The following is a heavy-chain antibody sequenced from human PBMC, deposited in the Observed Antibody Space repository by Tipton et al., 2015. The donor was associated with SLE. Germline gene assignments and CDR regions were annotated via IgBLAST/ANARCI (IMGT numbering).Heavy chain of an antibody. V-gene: IGHV1-46*01. CDR1: GYTFTSYY. CDR2: INPSGGST. J-gene: IGHJ4*02. D-gene: IGHD2-15*01. Sequence: QLVQSGAEVKKPGASVKVSCKASGYTFTSYYMHWVRQAPGQGLEWMGIINPSGGSTSYTQKFQGRVTMTRDTSTSTVYMELSSLRSEDTAVYYCARDGYCSGGTCYGDYWGQGTLVTVSS. CDR3: ARDGYCSGGTCYGDY.